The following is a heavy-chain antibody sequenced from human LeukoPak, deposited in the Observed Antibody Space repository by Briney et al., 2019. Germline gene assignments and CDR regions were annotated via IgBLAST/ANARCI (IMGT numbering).Heavy chain of an antibody. D-gene: IGHD2-21*02. CDR3: ARERASCGGDCSDY. V-gene: IGHV3-48*03. CDR2: ISTSDTSI. J-gene: IGHJ4*02. Sequence: GGSLRLSCAASGFTFSSYEMNWVRQAPGEGLGWVSYISTSDTSIYYADSVKGRFTISRDNAKNSLYLQMNSLRAEDTAVYYCARERASCGGDCSDYWGQGTLVTVSS. CDR1: GFTFSSYE.